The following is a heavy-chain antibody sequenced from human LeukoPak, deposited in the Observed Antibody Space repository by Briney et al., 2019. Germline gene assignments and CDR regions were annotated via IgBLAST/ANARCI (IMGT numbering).Heavy chain of an antibody. D-gene: IGHD1-26*01. CDR2: FDLEDGET. J-gene: IGHJ4*02. Sequence: ASVKVSCKVSGYTLTELSMHWVRQAPGKGLEWMGGFDLEDGETIYAQKFQGRVTMTEDTSTDTAYMELSSLRSEDTAVYYCATASVVGATQSFDYWGQGTLVTVSS. V-gene: IGHV1-24*01. CDR3: ATASVVGATQSFDY. CDR1: GYTLTELS.